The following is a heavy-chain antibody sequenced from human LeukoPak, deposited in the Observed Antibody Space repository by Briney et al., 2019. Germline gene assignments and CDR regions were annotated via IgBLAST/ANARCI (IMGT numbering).Heavy chain of an antibody. CDR1: EFTVSSNY. D-gene: IGHD4-17*01. V-gene: IGHV3-53*01. CDR3: ARSYGDSDY. Sequence: GGSLRLSCAASEFTVSSNYMSWVRQAPGKGLEWVSVIYSGGSTYYADSVKGRFTISRDNSKNTLYLQMNSLRAEDTAVYYCARSYGDSDYWGQGTLVTVSS. CDR2: IYSGGST. J-gene: IGHJ4*02.